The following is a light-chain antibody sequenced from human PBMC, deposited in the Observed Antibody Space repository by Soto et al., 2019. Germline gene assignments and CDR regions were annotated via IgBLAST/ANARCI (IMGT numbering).Light chain of an antibody. Sequence: EIVMTQSPATLSVSPGERATLSCRASQSVSSNLAWYQQKPGQAPRLLIYGASTRATGIPARFSGSGSGTEFTLSIRSLQSEDFSVYRCQQNTNCFPITSVHGTRLKSK. CDR2: GAS. CDR3: QQNTNCFPIT. V-gene: IGKV3-15*01. J-gene: IGKJ5*01. CDR1: QSVSSN.